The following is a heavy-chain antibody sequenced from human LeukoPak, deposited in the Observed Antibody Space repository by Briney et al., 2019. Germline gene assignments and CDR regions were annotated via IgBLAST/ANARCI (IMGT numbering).Heavy chain of an antibody. CDR3: AGPYDILTGYPPFDY. CDR1: GFTFSSYS. J-gene: IGHJ4*02. Sequence: PGGSLRLSCAASGFTFSSYSMNWVRQAPGKGLEWVSYISSSSSTIYYADSVKGRFTISGDNAKNSLYLQMNSLRDEDTAVYYCAGPYDILTGYPPFDYWGQGTLVTVSS. CDR2: ISSSSSTI. D-gene: IGHD3-9*01. V-gene: IGHV3-48*02.